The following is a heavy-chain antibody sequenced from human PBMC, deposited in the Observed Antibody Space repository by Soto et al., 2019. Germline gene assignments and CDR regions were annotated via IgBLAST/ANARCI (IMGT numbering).Heavy chain of an antibody. Sequence: QLQLQESGSGLVKPSQTLSLTCAVSGGSISSSGYSWSWIRQPPGKGLEWNGYISHSGSTYYNTFLRRQVTISVDRSRNQGSIKLNSVTAADTAFYYCARERDFDFWTRQTLYYFGLDVWGQFTPVTVSS. D-gene: IGHD3-3*01. J-gene: IGHJ6*02. CDR1: GGSISSSGYS. CDR3: ARERDFDFWTRQTLYYFGLDV. CDR2: ISHSGST. V-gene: IGHV4-30-2*01.